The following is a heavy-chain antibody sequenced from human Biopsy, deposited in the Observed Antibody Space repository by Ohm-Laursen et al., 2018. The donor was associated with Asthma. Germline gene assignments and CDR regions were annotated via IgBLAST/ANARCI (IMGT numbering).Heavy chain of an antibody. CDR2: ISGSGRSA. CDR1: GFNFTTYA. J-gene: IGHJ4*02. D-gene: IGHD6-13*01. V-gene: IGHV3-23*01. Sequence: GSLRLSCAASGFNFTTYAIAWIRQAPGRGLEWISAISGSGRSAYYADSVKGRFTISRDNSKNTVYLQMNSLTGEDTAVYYCAKDKGGPRIGVAGTFDHWGQGTLVTVSS. CDR3: AKDKGGPRIGVAGTFDH.